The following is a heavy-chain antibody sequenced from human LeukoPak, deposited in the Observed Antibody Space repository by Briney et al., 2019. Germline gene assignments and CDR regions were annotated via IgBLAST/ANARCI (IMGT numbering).Heavy chain of an antibody. CDR2: ISGSGGST. D-gene: IGHD6-6*01. V-gene: IGHV3-23*01. CDR1: GFTFSSYA. J-gene: IGHJ4*02. Sequence: GGSLRLSCAASGFTFSSYAMSRVRQAPGKGLEWVSAISGSGGSTYYADSVKGRFTISRDNSKNTLYLQMNSLRAEDTAVYYCAKDPRYSSSSLLDYWGQGTLVTVSA. CDR3: AKDPRYSSSSLLDY.